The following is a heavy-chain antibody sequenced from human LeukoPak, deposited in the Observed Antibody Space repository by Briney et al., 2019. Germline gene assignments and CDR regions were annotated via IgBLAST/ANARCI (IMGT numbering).Heavy chain of an antibody. D-gene: IGHD2-2*01. CDR3: ARGAVPAAPGGDAFDI. CDR1: GFTVSSNY. CDR2: IYSGGST. Sequence: GGSLRLPCAASGFTVSSNYMSWVRQAPGKGLEWVSVIYSGGSTYYADSVKGRFTISRDNSKNTLYLQMNSLRAEDTAVYYCARGAVPAAPGGDAFDIWGQGTMVTVSS. J-gene: IGHJ3*02. V-gene: IGHV3-53*01.